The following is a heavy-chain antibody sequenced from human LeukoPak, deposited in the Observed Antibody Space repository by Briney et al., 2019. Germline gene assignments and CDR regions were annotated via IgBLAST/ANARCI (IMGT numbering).Heavy chain of an antibody. Sequence: PGGSLRLSCAASGFTFSNYGMHWVRQAPGKGLEWVAIIWYDGSNKYYADSVKGRFTISRDNSKNTLYLEMNSLRAEDTAVYYWAANFDFWGQGTLVTV. D-gene: IGHD2-8*01. CDR1: GFTFSNYG. J-gene: IGHJ4*02. V-gene: IGHV3-33*08. CDR2: IWYDGSNK. CDR3: AANFDF.